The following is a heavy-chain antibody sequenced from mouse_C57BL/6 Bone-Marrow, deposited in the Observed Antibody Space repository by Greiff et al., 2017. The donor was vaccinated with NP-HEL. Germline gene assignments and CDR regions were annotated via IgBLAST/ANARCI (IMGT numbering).Heavy chain of an antibody. CDR1: GFTFSSYA. Sequence: EVKLMESGEGLVKPGGSLKLSCAASGFTFSSYAMSWVRQTPEKRLEWVAYISSGGDYIYYADTVKGRFTISRDNARNTLYLQMSSLKSEDTAMYYYSRDSHYYGSSQTLSFAGWGQGTLVTV. CDR2: ISSGGDYI. CDR3: SRDSHYYGSSQTLSFAG. V-gene: IGHV5-9-1*02. D-gene: IGHD1-1*01. J-gene: IGHJ3*01.